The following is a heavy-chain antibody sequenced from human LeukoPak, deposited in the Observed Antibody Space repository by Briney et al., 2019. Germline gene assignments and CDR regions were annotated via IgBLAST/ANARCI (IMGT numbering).Heavy chain of an antibody. CDR1: GGTFSSYA. J-gene: IGHJ5*02. D-gene: IGHD1-1*01. CDR2: IIPIFGTA. Sequence: AASVTVSCMASGGTFSSYAISWVRQAPGQGLEWMGGIIPIFGTANYAQKFQGRVTITTDESTSTAYMELSSLRSEDTAVCYCCRNDGNWFDPWGQGTLVTVSS. V-gene: IGHV1-69*05. CDR3: CRNDGNWFDP.